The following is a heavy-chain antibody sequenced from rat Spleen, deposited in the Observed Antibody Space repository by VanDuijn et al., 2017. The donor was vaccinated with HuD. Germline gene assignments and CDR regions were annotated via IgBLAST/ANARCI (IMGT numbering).Heavy chain of an antibody. J-gene: IGHJ2*01. CDR3: TIHPRY. D-gene: IGHD3-1*01. Sequence: QVQLKESGPGLVQPSQTLSLTCTVSGFSLTSNSVSWVRQPPGEGLEWMGRMKYNGDTSYSSALISRLSISRDTSKNQVFLKMNSLQTDDTGTYYCTIHPRYWGQGVMVTVSS. V-gene: IGHV2-63*01. CDR2: MKYNGDT. CDR1: GFSLTSNS.